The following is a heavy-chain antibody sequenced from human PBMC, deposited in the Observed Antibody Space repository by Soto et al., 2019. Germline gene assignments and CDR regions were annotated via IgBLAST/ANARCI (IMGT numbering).Heavy chain of an antibody. V-gene: IGHV5-10-1*01. D-gene: IGHD3-3*02. J-gene: IGHJ4*02. CDR2: IDPSDSYT. CDR1: GYSFTSYW. CDR3: ARLESYISRESVY. Sequence: PGESLKISCQGSGYSFTSYWISWVRQMPGKGLEWMGRIDPSDSYTNYSPSFQGHVTISADKSISTAYLQWSSLKASDTAMYYGARLESYISRESVYWGQGTLVTVSS.